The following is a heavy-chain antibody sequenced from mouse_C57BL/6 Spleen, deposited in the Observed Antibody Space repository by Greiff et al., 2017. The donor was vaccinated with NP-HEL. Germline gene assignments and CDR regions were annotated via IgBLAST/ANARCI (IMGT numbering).Heavy chain of an antibody. Sequence: EVQLQESGPGLVKPSQSLSLTCSVTGYSITSGYYWNWIRQFPGNKLEWMGYISYDGSNNYNPSLKNRISITRDTSKNQFFLKLNSVTTEDTATYYCARGGGNDYAMDYWGQGTSVTVSS. V-gene: IGHV3-6*01. D-gene: IGHD2-1*01. CDR3: ARGGGNDYAMDY. J-gene: IGHJ4*01. CDR2: ISYDGSN. CDR1: GYSITSGYY.